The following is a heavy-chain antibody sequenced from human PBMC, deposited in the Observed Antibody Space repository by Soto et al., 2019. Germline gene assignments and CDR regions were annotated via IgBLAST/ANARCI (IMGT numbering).Heavy chain of an antibody. J-gene: IGHJ4*01. Sequence: SVKVSCKASGGTFSSYTISWVRQAPGQGLEWMGRIIPILGIANYAQKFQGRVTITADKSTSTAYMELSSLRSEDTAVYYCARAPSRYCSGGSCYYSDYWGHGTLVTVSS. CDR2: IIPILGIA. CDR3: ARAPSRYCSGGSCYYSDY. D-gene: IGHD2-15*01. CDR1: GGTFSSYT. V-gene: IGHV1-69*02.